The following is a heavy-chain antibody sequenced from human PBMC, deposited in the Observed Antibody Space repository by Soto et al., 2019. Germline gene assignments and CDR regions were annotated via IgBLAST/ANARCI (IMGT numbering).Heavy chain of an antibody. CDR1: GFTFSSYS. Sequence: GGSLRLSCAASGFTFSSYSMHWVRQAPGKGLEWVSYISNSRSNIYYADTVKGRFTISRDNSKNTLYLQMNSLRAEDMAVYYCAKSNLRNYYYGMDVWGQGTTVTVSS. CDR3: AKSNLRNYYYGMDV. CDR2: ISNSRSNI. J-gene: IGHJ6*02. V-gene: IGHV3-48*01. D-gene: IGHD4-4*01.